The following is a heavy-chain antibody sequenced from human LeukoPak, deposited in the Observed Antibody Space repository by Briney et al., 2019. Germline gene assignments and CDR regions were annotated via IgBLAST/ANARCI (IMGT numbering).Heavy chain of an antibody. CDR2: IYYSGST. CDR3: ARVRAVAGTALFDY. CDR1: GGSISSYY. V-gene: IGHV4-59*01. D-gene: IGHD6-19*01. J-gene: IGHJ4*02. Sequence: SETLSLTCTVSGGSISSYYWSWIRQPPGKGLEWIGYIYYSGSTNYNPSLKSRVTISVDTSKNQFSLKLSSVTAADTAVYYCARVRAVAGTALFDYWGQGTLVTVSS.